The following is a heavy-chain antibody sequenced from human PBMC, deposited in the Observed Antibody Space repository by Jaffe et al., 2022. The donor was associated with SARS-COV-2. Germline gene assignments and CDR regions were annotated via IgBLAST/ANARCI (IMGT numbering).Heavy chain of an antibody. CDR3: ARAYCGGDCYSPPYWYFDL. D-gene: IGHD2-21*02. CDR2: IYYSGST. J-gene: IGHJ2*01. CDR1: GGSISSYY. V-gene: IGHV4-59*01. Sequence: QVQLQESGPGLVKPSETLSLTCTVSGGSISSYYWSWIRQPPGKGLEWIGYIYYSGSTNYNPSLKSRVTISVDTSKNQFSLKLSSVTAADTAVYYCARAYCGGDCYSPPYWYFDLWGRGTLVTVSS.